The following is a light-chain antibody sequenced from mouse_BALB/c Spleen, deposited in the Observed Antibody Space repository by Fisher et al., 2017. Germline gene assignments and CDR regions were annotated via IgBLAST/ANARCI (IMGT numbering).Light chain of an antibody. V-gene: IGKV4-59*01. CDR1: SSVSY. CDR3: QQWSSNPYT. CDR2: DTS. Sequence: IVMTQTTAIMSASPGEKVTMTCSASSSVSYMHWYQQKSGTSPKRWIYDTSKLASGVPARFSGSGSGTSYSLTISRMEAEDAATYYCQQWSSNPYTFGGGTKLEIK. J-gene: IGKJ2*01.